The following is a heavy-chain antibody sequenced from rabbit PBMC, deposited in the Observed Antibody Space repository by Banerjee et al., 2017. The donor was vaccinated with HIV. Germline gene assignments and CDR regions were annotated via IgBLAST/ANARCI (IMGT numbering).Heavy chain of an antibody. Sequence: QEQLKETGGGLVQPGGSLKVSCKASGFDFSNYGVSWVRQARGKGLEWVGYIDPVFGSIHYASWLNGPFSISKTSSTTVTLQMTSLTAADTATYFCARRNASSIGYSFNLWGPVTLVT. CDR3: ARRNASSIGYSFNL. D-gene: IGHD1-1*01. V-gene: IGHV1S39*01. CDR2: IDPVFGSI. CDR1: GFDFSNYG. J-gene: IGHJ4*01.